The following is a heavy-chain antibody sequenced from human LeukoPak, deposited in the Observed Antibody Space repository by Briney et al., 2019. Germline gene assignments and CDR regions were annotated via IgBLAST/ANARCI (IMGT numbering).Heavy chain of an antibody. CDR3: ARGRGREYDSSGYYKY. CDR1: GFTFSSYW. J-gene: IGHJ4*02. CDR2: INSDRSST. Sequence: GGSLRLSCAASGFTFSSYWMHWVRQAPGKGLVWVSRINSDRSSTSYADSVKGRFTISRDNAKNTLYLQMNSLRAEDTAVYDCARGRGREYDSSGYYKYWGQGTLVTVSS. V-gene: IGHV3-74*01. D-gene: IGHD3-22*01.